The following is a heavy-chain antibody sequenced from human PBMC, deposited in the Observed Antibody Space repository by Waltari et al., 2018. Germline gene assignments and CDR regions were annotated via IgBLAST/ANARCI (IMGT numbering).Heavy chain of an antibody. Sequence: EVQPLESGGGLVQPGGSRRLPCEGSGFPFTSLDRSWVRQAPGKGLEWVSGVSGSGGDTYYADSVKGRFTVSRDNSNNMLFLQMNNLRGEDTAIYYCAKATYSSPNYGMDVWGQGTTVTVSS. CDR1: GFPFTSLD. CDR3: AKATYSSPNYGMDV. D-gene: IGHD6-13*01. V-gene: IGHV3-23*01. CDR2: VSGSGGDT. J-gene: IGHJ6*02.